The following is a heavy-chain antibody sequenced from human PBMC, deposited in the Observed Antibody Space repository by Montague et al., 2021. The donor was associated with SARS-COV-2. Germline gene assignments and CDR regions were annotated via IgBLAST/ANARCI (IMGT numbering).Heavy chain of an antibody. CDR1: GFTFSNYW. CDR3: ARDPNCGSTSCYYHY. CDR2: IKEDGGQK. V-gene: IGHV3-7*01. J-gene: IGHJ4*02. D-gene: IGHD2-2*01. Sequence: SLRLSCAASGFTFSNYWMSLVRQAPGKGLEWVANIKEDGGQKYYVDSVQGRFTISRDNAKNSLYLQMNSLRAEDTAVYYCARDPNCGSTSCYYHYWGQGTLVTVSS.